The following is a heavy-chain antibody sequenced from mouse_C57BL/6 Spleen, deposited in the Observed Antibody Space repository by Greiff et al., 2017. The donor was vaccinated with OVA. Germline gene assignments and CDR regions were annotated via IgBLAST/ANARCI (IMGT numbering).Heavy chain of an antibody. CDR2: IDPEDGDT. Sequence: VQLQQSGAELVRPGASVKLSCTASGFNIKDYYMHWVKQRPEQGLEWIGRIDPEDGDTEYAPKFQGTATMTADTSSNTAYLQRSSLTSEDTAVYCCTTGGDYDGYYAMDYWGQGTSVTVSS. D-gene: IGHD2-4*01. CDR1: GFNIKDYY. J-gene: IGHJ4*01. CDR3: TTGGDYDGYYAMDY. V-gene: IGHV14-1*01.